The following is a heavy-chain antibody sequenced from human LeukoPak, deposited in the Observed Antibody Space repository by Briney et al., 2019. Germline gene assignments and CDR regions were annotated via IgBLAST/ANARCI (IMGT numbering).Heavy chain of an antibody. CDR1: GGSVSTSHYY. Sequence: KPSETLSLTCTVSGGSVSTSHYYWGWIRQPPGKGLEWIGYIYYSGRTYYNPSLKSRVTISVDTSKNEFSLKLSSVTAADTAEYYCARSWAPGYCSSTTCYNFDYWGQGTLVTVSS. V-gene: IGHV4-39*01. J-gene: IGHJ4*02. CDR3: ARSWAPGYCSSTTCYNFDY. D-gene: IGHD2-2*02. CDR2: IYYSGRT.